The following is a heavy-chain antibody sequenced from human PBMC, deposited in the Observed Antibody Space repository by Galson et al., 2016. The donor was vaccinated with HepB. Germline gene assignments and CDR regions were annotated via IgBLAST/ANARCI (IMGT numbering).Heavy chain of an antibody. J-gene: IGHJ4*02. CDR3: AKDRWTGQLLPHGFDY. D-gene: IGHD6-6*01. V-gene: IGHV3-23*01. CDR2: INNSGGRT. CDR1: GFTVSNKY. Sequence: SLRLSCAVSGFTVSNKYMSWVRQAPGKGLEWVSSINNSGGRTHYADSVKGRFTISGDNSKNTLFLQMNSLRAEDTALYYCAKDRWTGQLLPHGFDYWGQGTLVTVSS.